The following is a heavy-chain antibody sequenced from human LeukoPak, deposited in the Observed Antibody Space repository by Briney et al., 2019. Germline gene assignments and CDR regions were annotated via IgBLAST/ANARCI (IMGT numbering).Heavy chain of an antibody. V-gene: IGHV3-9*01. Sequence: PGRSLRLSCAASGFTFDDYAMHWVRQAPGKGLEWVSGINWNSGDIGYADSVKGRFTISRDSAKNSLYLQMNSLRAEDTALYYCARDIRGYHYGLNYWGQGTLVTVSS. J-gene: IGHJ4*02. CDR3: ARDIRGYHYGLNY. CDR1: GFTFDDYA. CDR2: INWNSGDI. D-gene: IGHD5-18*01.